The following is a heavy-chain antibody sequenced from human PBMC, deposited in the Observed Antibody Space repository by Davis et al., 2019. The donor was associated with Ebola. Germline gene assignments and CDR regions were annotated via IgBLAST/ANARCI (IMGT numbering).Heavy chain of an antibody. Sequence: GGSLRLSCTASGGSEPAFSDHWMHWFRQAPGKGLEWVATIKQNGVARDYVDSVKGRFATSRDNTKSSLYLQMNGLRADDTAVYYCARNYHGAFDVWGHGTMVTVST. J-gene: IGHJ3*01. V-gene: IGHV3-7*03. CDR1: GGSEPAFSDHW. CDR3: ARNYHGAFDV. D-gene: IGHD3-10*01. CDR2: IKQNGVAR.